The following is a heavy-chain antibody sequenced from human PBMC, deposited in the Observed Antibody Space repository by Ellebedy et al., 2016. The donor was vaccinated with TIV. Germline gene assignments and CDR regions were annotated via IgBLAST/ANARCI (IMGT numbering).Heavy chain of an antibody. J-gene: IGHJ3*02. V-gene: IGHV3-7*01. Sequence: GESLKISCAASGFTFSNFAMSWVRQAPGKGLEWVANIKQDGSEKYYVDSVKGRFTISRDNAKNSLYLQMNSLRAEDTAVYYCSSSGRRAFDIWGQGTMVTVSS. CDR3: SSSGRRAFDI. CDR1: GFTFSNFA. CDR2: IKQDGSEK. D-gene: IGHD6-19*01.